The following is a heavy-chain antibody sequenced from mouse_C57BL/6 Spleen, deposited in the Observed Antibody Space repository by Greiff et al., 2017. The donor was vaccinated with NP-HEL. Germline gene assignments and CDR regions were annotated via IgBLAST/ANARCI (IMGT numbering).Heavy chain of an antibody. D-gene: IGHD1-1*01. J-gene: IGHJ2*01. CDR1: GYTFTSYW. CDR3: ARMGDYGSSPRFGY. V-gene: IGHV1-64*01. Sequence: VQLQQPGAELVKPGASVKLSCKASGYTFTSYWMHWVKQRPGQGLEWIGMIHPNSGSTNYNEKFKSKATLTVDKSSSTAYMQLSSLTSEDSAVYYCARMGDYGSSPRFGYWGQGTTLTVSS. CDR2: IHPNSGST.